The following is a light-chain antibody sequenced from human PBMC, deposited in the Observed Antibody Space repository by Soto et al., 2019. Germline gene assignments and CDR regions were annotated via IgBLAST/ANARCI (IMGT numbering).Light chain of an antibody. J-gene: IGLJ2*01. CDR2: EDN. CDR1: SGSIASNY. V-gene: IGLV6-57*04. CDR3: QSYDSSNVV. Sequence: NFMLTQPHSVSESPGKTVTISCTRSSGSIASNYVPWYHQRPGSAPTTVIYEDNQRPSGGPDRFSGSIDSSSNAASLTISGLKTEDEADYYCQSYDSSNVVFGGGTKVTVL.